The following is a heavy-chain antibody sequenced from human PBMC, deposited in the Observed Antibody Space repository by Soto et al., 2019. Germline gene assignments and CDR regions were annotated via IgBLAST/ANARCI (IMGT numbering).Heavy chain of an antibody. V-gene: IGHV4-59*01. CDR1: GGSISSYY. D-gene: IGHD3-3*01. CDR3: ARNLRFLEWLPPWDYGMDV. J-gene: IGHJ6*02. CDR2: IYYSGST. Sequence: GKGPNKTSETLSLTCTVSGGSISSYYWSWIRQPPGKGLEWIGYIYYSGSTNYNPSLKSRVTISVDTSKNQFSLKLSSVTAADTAVYYCARNLRFLEWLPPWDYGMDVWGQGTTVTVSS.